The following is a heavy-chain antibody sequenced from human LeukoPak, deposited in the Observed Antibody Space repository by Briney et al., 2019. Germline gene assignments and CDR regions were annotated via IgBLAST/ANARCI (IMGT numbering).Heavy chain of an antibody. CDR3: AMTVGATGD. J-gene: IGHJ4*02. D-gene: IGHD1-26*01. V-gene: IGHV4-39*01. CDR1: GGSISTSSYY. CDR2: IFYSGST. Sequence: SETLSLTCTVSGGSISTSSYYWGWVRQPPGKGLEWIGNIFYSGSTYYSPSLKSRVTISVDTSKNQFSLKLSSVTAADTAVYYCAMTVGATGDWGQGTLVTVSS.